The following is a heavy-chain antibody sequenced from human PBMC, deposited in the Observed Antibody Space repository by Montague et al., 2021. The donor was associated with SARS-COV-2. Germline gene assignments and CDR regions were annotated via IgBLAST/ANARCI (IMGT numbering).Heavy chain of an antibody. V-gene: IGHV4-59*13. CDR1: GGSISSYY. Sequence: SETLSLTCTVSGGSISSYYWSWIRQPPGNGLEWIGHVFDSGSTNYNPSLKSQVTISVDTSKNQFSLKLSSVTAADTAVYYCARGEWLRGGMDVWGQGTTVTVSS. D-gene: IGHD5-12*01. J-gene: IGHJ6*02. CDR3: ARGEWLRGGMDV. CDR2: VFDSGST.